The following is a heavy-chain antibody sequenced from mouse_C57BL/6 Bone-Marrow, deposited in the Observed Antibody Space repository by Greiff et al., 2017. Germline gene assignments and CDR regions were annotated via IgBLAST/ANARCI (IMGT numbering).Heavy chain of an antibody. CDR3: ARHGSPYYYGSSFPFAY. CDR1: GYTFTEYT. J-gene: IGHJ3*01. CDR2: FYPGSGSI. V-gene: IGHV1-62-2*01. Sequence: VKLQQSGAELVKPGASVKLSCKASGYTFTEYTIHWVKQRSGQGLEWIGWFYPGSGSIKYNEKFKDKATLTADKSSSTVYMELSRLTSEDSAVYFCARHGSPYYYGSSFPFAYWGQGTLVTVSA. D-gene: IGHD1-1*01.